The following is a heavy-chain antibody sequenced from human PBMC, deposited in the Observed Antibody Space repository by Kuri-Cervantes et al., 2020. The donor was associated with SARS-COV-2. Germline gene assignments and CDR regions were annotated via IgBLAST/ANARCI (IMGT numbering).Heavy chain of an antibody. Sequence: GESLKISCAASGFIFGDFGMNWVRQAPGKGLEWVSYISSSSTTIYYADSVKGRFTISRDNAKNSLYLQMNSLRAEDTAVYYCARVFGSYVAAAAAYYFDYWGQGTLVTVSS. CDR1: GFIFGDFG. V-gene: IGHV3-48*01. J-gene: IGHJ4*02. CDR2: ISSSSTTI. CDR3: ARVFGSYVAAAAAYYFDY. D-gene: IGHD6-13*01.